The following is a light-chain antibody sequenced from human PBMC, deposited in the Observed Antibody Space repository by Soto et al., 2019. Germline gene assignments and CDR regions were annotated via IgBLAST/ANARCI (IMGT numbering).Light chain of an antibody. V-gene: IGLV2-14*01. CDR1: NSDIGRHDY. J-gene: IGLJ2*01. Sequence: QSALTQPASVSGPPGQSITISCTGSNSDIGRHDYVSWYQHHPGTVPKVIIYEVIHRPSGVSNRFSGSKSGNTASLTISGLQATDEADYYCSSYSSGSTLLLFGGGTKVTVL. CDR2: EVI. CDR3: SSYSSGSTLLL.